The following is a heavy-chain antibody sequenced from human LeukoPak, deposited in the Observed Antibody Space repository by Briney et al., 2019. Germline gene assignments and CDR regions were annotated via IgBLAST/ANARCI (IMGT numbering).Heavy chain of an antibody. CDR2: ISSSISYI. V-gene: IGHV3-21*01. D-gene: IGHD2-2*01. J-gene: IGHJ6*02. CDR1: GFTFSSYA. Sequence: PGRSLRLSCAASGFTFSSYAMHWVRQAPGKGLEWVSSISSSISYIYYADSVKGHFTIPGHNAENSLYLQMDSLRAEDTAVYYCARGSTPGAYYYCGMDVWGQGTTVTVSS. CDR3: ARGSTPGAYYYCGMDV.